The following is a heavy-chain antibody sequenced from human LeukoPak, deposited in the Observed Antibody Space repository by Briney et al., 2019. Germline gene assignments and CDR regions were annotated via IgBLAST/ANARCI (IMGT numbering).Heavy chain of an antibody. CDR2: IYYSGST. V-gene: IGHV4-31*03. CDR3: ARVELFGGYYFDY. CDR1: GGSISSGGYY. J-gene: IGHJ4*02. Sequence: PSGTLSLTCTVSGGSISSGGYYWSWIRQHPEKGLEGVGYIYYSGSTYYNPSLKSRVTISVDTSKNQFSLKLSSVTAADTAVYYCARVELFGGYYFDYWGQGTLVTVSS. D-gene: IGHD3-10*02.